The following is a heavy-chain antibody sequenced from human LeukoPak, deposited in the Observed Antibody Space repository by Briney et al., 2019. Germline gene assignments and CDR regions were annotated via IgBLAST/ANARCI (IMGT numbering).Heavy chain of an antibody. CDR2: ISGSGGST. V-gene: IGHV3-23*01. Sequence: PGGSLRLSCAASGFTFSSYAMSWVRQAPGKGLEWVSAISGSGGSTYYADSVKGRFTISRDNSKNTLYLQMNSLRADDTAVYYCPRGDYYGSGSFFNFDQWGQGTLVTVSS. D-gene: IGHD3-10*01. CDR1: GFTFSSYA. CDR3: PRGDYYGSGSFFNFDQ. J-gene: IGHJ4*02.